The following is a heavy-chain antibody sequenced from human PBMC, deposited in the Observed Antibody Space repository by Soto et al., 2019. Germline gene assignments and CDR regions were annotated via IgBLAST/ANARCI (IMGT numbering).Heavy chain of an antibody. D-gene: IGHD3-22*01. V-gene: IGHV3-30-3*01. CDR2: ISYDGSNK. J-gene: IGHJ4*02. CDR3: AREGSSGYYYVLRPYYFDY. CDR1: GFTFSSYA. Sequence: QVQLVESGGGVVQPGRSLRLSCAASGFTFSSYAMHWVRQAPGKGLEWVAVISYDGSNKYYADSVKGRFTISRDNSKNTLYLQMNSLRDEDTAVYYCAREGSSGYYYVLRPYYFDYWGQGTLVTVSS.